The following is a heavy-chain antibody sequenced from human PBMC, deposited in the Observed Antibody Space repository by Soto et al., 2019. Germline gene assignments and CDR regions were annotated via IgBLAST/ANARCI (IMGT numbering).Heavy chain of an antibody. J-gene: IGHJ4*02. D-gene: IGHD6-6*01. CDR3: AKAGAARTYFDY. V-gene: IGHV3-30*18. Sequence: GSLRLSCAASGFTFSSYGMHWVRQAPGKGLEWVAVISYDGSNKYYADSVKGRFTISRDNSKNTLYLQMNSLRAEDTAVYYCAKAGAARTYFDYWGQGTLLTVSS. CDR1: GFTFSSYG. CDR2: ISYDGSNK.